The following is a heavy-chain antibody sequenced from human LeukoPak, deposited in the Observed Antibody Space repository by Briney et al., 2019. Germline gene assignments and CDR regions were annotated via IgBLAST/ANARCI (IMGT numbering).Heavy chain of an antibody. CDR1: GGSISSGGYY. Sequence: SETLSLTCTVSGGSISSGGYYWSWIRQRPGKGLEWIGYIYYSGSTYYNPSLKSRVTISVDTSKNQFSLKLSSVTAADTAVYYCARLSGGWYGGFDYWGQGTLVTVSS. CDR2: IYYSGST. CDR3: ARLSGGWYGGFDY. V-gene: IGHV4-31*03. J-gene: IGHJ4*02. D-gene: IGHD6-19*01.